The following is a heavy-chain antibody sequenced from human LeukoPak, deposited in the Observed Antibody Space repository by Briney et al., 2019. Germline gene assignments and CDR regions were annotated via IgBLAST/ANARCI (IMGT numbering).Heavy chain of an antibody. D-gene: IGHD1-1*01. CDR2: IFYTGSP. CDR1: GNSISSGDYH. CDR3: ARDCPGGASTGKCCYYGVDG. J-gene: IGHJ6*01. V-gene: IGHV4-31*03. Sequence: SETLSLTCTVSGNSISSGDYHWSSIRQHPGTGLEWIAYIFYTGSPHYNPSLKSRVTISVDTSKNQFSRRLSSVTAADTAVYYCARDCPGGASTGKCCYYGVDGSVKGTTVSDSS.